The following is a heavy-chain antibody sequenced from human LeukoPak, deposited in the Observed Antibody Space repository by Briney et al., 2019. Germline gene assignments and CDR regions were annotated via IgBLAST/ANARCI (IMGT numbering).Heavy chain of an antibody. Sequence: SETLTLTCAVHGGSFSGYYWSWIRQPPGKGLEWIGEINHSGSTNYNPSLKSRVTISVDTSKNQFSLKLSSVTAADTAVYYCARGYDSSGWHFDYWGQGTLVTVSS. V-gene: IGHV4-34*01. D-gene: IGHD6-19*01. CDR1: GGSFSGYY. CDR3: ARGYDSSGWHFDY. CDR2: INHSGST. J-gene: IGHJ4*02.